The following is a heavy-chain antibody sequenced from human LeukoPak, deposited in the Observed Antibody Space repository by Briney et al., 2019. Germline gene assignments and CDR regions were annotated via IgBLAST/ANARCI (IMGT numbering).Heavy chain of an antibody. CDR3: ARDSGDSSGYYQLDY. CDR1: GGSISSYY. J-gene: IGHJ4*02. Sequence: SETLSLTCTVSGGSISSYYWSWIRQPPGKGLEWLGYIYYSGSTNYNPSLKSRVTISVDTSKNQFSLKLSSVTAADTAVYYCARDSGDSSGYYQLDYWGQGTLVTVSS. V-gene: IGHV4-59*01. CDR2: IYYSGST. D-gene: IGHD3-22*01.